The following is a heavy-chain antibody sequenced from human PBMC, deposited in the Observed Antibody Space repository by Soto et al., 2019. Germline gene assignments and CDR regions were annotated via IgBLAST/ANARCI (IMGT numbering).Heavy chain of an antibody. Sequence: PSETLSLTCTVSGGSISSGGYYWSWIRQHPGKGLEWIGYIYYSGSTYYNPSLKSRVTISVDTSKNQFSLKLSSVTAADTAVYYCAXGVLMGIAAAVGGWFDPWGQGTLVTVSS. J-gene: IGHJ5*02. D-gene: IGHD6-13*01. V-gene: IGHV4-31*03. CDR1: GGSISSGGYY. CDR2: IYYSGST. CDR3: AXGVLMGIAAAVGGWFDP.